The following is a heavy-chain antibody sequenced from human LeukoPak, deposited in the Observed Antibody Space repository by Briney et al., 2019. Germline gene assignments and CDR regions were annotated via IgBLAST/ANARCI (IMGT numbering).Heavy chain of an antibody. J-gene: IGHJ4*02. D-gene: IGHD3-3*01. V-gene: IGHV1-18*01. Sequence: GASVKVSCKASGYTFTSYGISWVRQVPGQGLEWMGWISAYNGNTNYAQKLQGRVTMTTDTSTSTAYMELRSLRSDDTAVYYCARDSRSYYDFWSGYAYFDYWGQGTLVTVSS. CDR3: ARDSRSYYDFWSGYAYFDY. CDR1: GYTFTSYG. CDR2: ISAYNGNT.